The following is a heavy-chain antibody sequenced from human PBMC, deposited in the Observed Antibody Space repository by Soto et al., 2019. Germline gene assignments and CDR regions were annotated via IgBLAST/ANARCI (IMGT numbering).Heavy chain of an antibody. Sequence: ASVKVSCKASGYTFTSYSISWVRQAPGQGLEWMGWISAYNGDTNYAQKLQGRITMTTDTSTSTAYMELRSLRSDDTAVYYCARGGPRWTGTVYYYRMDVWGQGTTVTVSS. J-gene: IGHJ6*02. D-gene: IGHD1-1*01. V-gene: IGHV1-18*01. CDR1: GYTFTSYS. CDR3: ARGGPRWTGTVYYYRMDV. CDR2: ISAYNGDT.